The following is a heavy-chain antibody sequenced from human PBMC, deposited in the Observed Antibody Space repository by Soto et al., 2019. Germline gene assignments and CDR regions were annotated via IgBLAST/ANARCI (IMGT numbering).Heavy chain of an antibody. Sequence: GASVKVSCKASGGTFSSYAISWVRQAPGQGLEWMGGIIPIFGTANYAQKFRGRVTITADESTSTAYMELSSLRSEDTAVYYCARVGLGYCSSTSCYPAFDYWGQGTLVTVSS. CDR2: IIPIFGTA. CDR3: ARVGLGYCSSTSCYPAFDY. D-gene: IGHD2-2*01. J-gene: IGHJ4*02. V-gene: IGHV1-69*13. CDR1: GGTFSSYA.